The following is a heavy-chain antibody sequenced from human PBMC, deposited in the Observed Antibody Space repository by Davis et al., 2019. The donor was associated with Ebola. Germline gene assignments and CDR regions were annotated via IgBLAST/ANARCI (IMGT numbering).Heavy chain of an antibody. CDR1: GYTFTSYY. D-gene: IGHD2-2*02. CDR2: INPSGGST. CDR3: ARTRCSSTSCYMPDYYGMDV. J-gene: IGHJ6*02. Sequence: ASVKVSCKASGYTFTSYYMHWVRQAPGQGLEWMGIINPSGGSTSYAQKFQGRVTMTRDTTTSTVYMELSSLRSEDTAVYYCARTRCSSTSCYMPDYYGMDVWGQGTTVTVSS. V-gene: IGHV1-46*01.